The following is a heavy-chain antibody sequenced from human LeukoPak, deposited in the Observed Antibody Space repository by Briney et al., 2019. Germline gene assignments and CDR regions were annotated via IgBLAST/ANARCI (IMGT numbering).Heavy chain of an antibody. V-gene: IGHV3-23*01. Sequence: GGSLRLSCAASGFTFSSYAMSWVRQAPGKGLEWVSAISGSGGSTYYAGSVKGRPTISRDNSKNTLYLQMNSLRAKDTAVYYCAKDVGGIAAPGGYYYYYMDVWGKGTTVTVSS. CDR3: AKDVGGIAAPGGYYYYYMDV. J-gene: IGHJ6*03. CDR1: GFTFSSYA. CDR2: ISGSGGST. D-gene: IGHD6-13*01.